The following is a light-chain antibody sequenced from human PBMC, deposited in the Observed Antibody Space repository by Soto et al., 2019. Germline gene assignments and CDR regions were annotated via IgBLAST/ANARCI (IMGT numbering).Light chain of an antibody. CDR3: MQALQTPWT. Sequence: DIVMTQSPLSLPVTPGEPASISCRSGQSLLHTNGYTYLAWYLQKPGQSPQLLIYLGSTRASGVPDRFSGSGSGTDFTLKISRVEAEDVGVYYCMQALQTPWTFGQETKLEIK. CDR2: LGS. CDR1: QSLLHTNGYTY. J-gene: IGKJ2*02. V-gene: IGKV2-28*01.